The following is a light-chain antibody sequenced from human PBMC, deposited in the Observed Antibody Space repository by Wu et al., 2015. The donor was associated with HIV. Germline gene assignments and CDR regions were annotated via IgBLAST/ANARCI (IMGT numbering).Light chain of an antibody. CDR1: QSVSSSY. J-gene: IGKJ2*03. CDR3: QQYGLSPYS. Sequence: EIVLTQSPGTLSLSPGERATLSCRASQSVSSSYLAWYQQKAGQAPRLLICDASNRATGIPARFSGGGSGTDFTLTISRLEPVDFAVYYCQQYGLSPYSFGQGTKLEIK. V-gene: IGKV3-20*01. CDR2: DAS.